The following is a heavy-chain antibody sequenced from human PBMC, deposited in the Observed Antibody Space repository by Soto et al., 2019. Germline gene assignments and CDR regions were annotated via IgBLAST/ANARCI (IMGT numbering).Heavy chain of an antibody. CDR3: ARGLRDSSGYYHVHYFQH. V-gene: IGHV4-34*01. CDR1: GGSFSGYF. Sequence: QVQLHQWGAGLLKPSDTLSLTCAVYGGSFSGYFWTWIRQPPGKGLEWIGEINHSRYPNDRPTLKSLVICSLETANNQFSLRLSSVTAADTAVYYCARGLRDSSGYYHVHYFQHWGQGTLVTVSS. J-gene: IGHJ1*01. D-gene: IGHD3-22*01. CDR2: INHSRYP.